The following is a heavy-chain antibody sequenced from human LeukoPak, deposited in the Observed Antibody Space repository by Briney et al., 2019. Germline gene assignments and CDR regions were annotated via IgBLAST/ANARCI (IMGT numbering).Heavy chain of an antibody. Sequence: GGSLRLSCAASGFTFSSYGMHWVRQAPGKGREWVAVISYDGSNKYYADSVKGRFTISRDNSKNTLYLQMNSLRAEDTAVYYCAKDLYYGSGSYYNGEFDYWGQGTLVTVSS. CDR1: GFTFSSYG. D-gene: IGHD3-10*01. CDR3: AKDLYYGSGSYYNGEFDY. J-gene: IGHJ4*02. V-gene: IGHV3-30*18. CDR2: ISYDGSNK.